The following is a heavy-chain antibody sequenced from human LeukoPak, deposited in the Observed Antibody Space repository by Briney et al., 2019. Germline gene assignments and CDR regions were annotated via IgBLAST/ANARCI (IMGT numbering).Heavy chain of an antibody. D-gene: IGHD3-10*01. Sequence: GGSLRLSCAAPGFTFSSYSMTWVRQAPGKGLEWVSSISSSSSYIYYADSVKGRFTISRDNAKNSLYLQMNSLRAEDTAVYYCARNDYYGSGSYWTRFGYYGMDVWGQGTTVTVSS. CDR3: ARNDYYGSGSYWTRFGYYGMDV. CDR1: GFTFSSYS. V-gene: IGHV3-21*01. J-gene: IGHJ6*02. CDR2: ISSSSSYI.